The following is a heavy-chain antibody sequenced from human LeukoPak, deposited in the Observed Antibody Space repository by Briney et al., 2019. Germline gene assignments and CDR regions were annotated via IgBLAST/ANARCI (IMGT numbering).Heavy chain of an antibody. V-gene: IGHV3-23*01. CDR1: GFTFSSYA. D-gene: IGHD3-16*01. CDR2: ISGSGGST. J-gene: IGHJ4*02. Sequence: GGSLRLSCAASGFTFSSYAMSWVRQAPGKGLEWVSAISGSGGSTYYADSVKGRFTISRDNSKNTLYLQMNSLRAEDTAVYYCSKYPPGYDYVWGSPTTGAYFDYWGQGTLVTVSS. CDR3: SKYPPGYDYVWGSPTTGAYFDY.